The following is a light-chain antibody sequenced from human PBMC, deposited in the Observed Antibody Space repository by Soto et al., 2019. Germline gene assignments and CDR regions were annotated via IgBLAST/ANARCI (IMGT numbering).Light chain of an antibody. CDR3: QHYNSYSEA. CDR2: KAS. Sequence: DIQMTQSPSTLSASVGDRVTITCRASQSISSWLAWYQQKPGKAPKLLIYKASSLESGVPSRFSGSGSGTGFTLTITSLLPDDFATYYCQHYNSYSEAFGQGTKVDIK. J-gene: IGKJ1*01. CDR1: QSISSW. V-gene: IGKV1-5*03.